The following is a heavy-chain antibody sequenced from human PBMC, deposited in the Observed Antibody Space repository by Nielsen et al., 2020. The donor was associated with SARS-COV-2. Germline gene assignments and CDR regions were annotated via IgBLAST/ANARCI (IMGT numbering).Heavy chain of an antibody. CDR3: ARGGYNGMDV. CDR1: GYTFTTYY. V-gene: IGHV1-18*04. CDR2: ISPYNGNT. Sequence: ASVKVSCKASGYTFTTYYMHWVRQAPGQGLEWMAWISPYNGNTNYAQKFQGRVTMTTNTFTSTAYMELRSLRSDDTAVYYCARGGYNGMDVWGQGTTVTVSS. J-gene: IGHJ6*02. D-gene: IGHD5-12*01.